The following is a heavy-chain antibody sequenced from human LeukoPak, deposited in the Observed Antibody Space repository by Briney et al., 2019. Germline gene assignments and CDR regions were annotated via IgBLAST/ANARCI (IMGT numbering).Heavy chain of an antibody. J-gene: IGHJ4*02. V-gene: IGHV4-34*01. CDR2: INPRGST. Sequence: SETLSLTCGVYGGSFSGYYWSWIRQPPGKGLEWIGEINPRGSTNYNPSLKSRVTLSADTSKNQLSLTLNSVTAADTAVYYCARRRLGYYFDYWGQGTLVTVSS. CDR3: ARRRLGYYFDY. CDR1: GGSFSGYY. D-gene: IGHD5-24*01.